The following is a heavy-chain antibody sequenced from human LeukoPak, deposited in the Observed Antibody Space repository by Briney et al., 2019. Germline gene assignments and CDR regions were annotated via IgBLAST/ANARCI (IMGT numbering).Heavy chain of an antibody. CDR1: GFTVSSNY. D-gene: IGHD6-13*01. CDR3: AKEQSSSSWYYFDY. J-gene: IGHJ4*02. CDR2: ISGSGGST. Sequence: GGSLRLSCAASGFTVSSNYMSWVRQAPGKGLEWVSAISGSGGSTYYADSVKGRFTISRDNSKNTLYLQMNSLRAEDTAVYYCAKEQSSSSWYYFDYWGQGTLVTVSS. V-gene: IGHV3-23*01.